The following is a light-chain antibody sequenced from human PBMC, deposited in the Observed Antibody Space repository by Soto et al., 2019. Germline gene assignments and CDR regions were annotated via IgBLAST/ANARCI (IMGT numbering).Light chain of an antibody. CDR3: QSYDSSLSGAV. J-gene: IGLJ2*01. V-gene: IGLV1-40*01. CDR1: TSNIGAGYD. CDR2: GNS. Sequence: QLVLTQSPSVSGAPGHRVTISCTGSTSNIGAGYDVYWYQQLPGTAPKLLIYGNSNRPSGVPERFSGSKSGTSASLAITGLQAEDEADYYCQSYDSSLSGAVFGGGTKVTVL.